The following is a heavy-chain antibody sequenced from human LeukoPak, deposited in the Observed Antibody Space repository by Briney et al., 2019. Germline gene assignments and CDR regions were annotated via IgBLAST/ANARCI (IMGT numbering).Heavy chain of an antibody. CDR1: GFTFSSYA. D-gene: IGHD3-16*01. CDR2: ISSSSSYI. Sequence: GGSLRLSCAASGFTFSSYAMSWVRQAPGEGLGWVSSISSSSSYIYYADSVKGRFTISRDNAKNSLYLQMNSLRAEDTAVYYCAREQEGDDAFDIWGQGTMVTVSS. V-gene: IGHV3-21*01. J-gene: IGHJ3*02. CDR3: AREQEGDDAFDI.